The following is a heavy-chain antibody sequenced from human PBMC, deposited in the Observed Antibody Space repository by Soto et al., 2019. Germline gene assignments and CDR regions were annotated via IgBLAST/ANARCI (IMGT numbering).Heavy chain of an antibody. CDR2: IKKRVDGGTT. D-gene: IGHD2-21*02. CDR1: GFSFSDAS. J-gene: IGHJ4*02. CDR3: FPWMGTGGG. Sequence: EVQLVESGGGLVKPGGSLGLSCAAAGFSFSDASLDWVRQAPGKGLEWVGRIKKRVDGGTTEYATPVKGRFTISRDDSKNTLLLLMSSLTIEDTAVYYCFPWMGTGGGWGQGTLVTVSS. V-gene: IGHV3-15*07.